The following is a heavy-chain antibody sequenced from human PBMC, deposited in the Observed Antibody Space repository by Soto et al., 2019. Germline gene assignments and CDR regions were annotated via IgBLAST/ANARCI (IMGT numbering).Heavy chain of an antibody. CDR3: ASDFADLVCHD. J-gene: IGHJ4*02. CDR2: INHSGST. D-gene: IGHD3-3*01. CDR1: GGSFSGYY. V-gene: IGHV4-34*01. Sequence: SETLSLTCAVYGGSFSGYYWSWIRQPPGKGLEWIGEINHSGSTNYNPSLKSRVTISVDTSKNQFSLKLSSVTAADTAVYYCASDFADLVCHDWGQGTLVTVSS.